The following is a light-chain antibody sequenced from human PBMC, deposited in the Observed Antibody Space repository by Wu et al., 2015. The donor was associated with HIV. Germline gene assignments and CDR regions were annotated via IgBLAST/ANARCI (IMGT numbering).Light chain of an antibody. V-gene: IGKV1-27*01. Sequence: DIQMTQSPSSLSASVGDRVTITCRASQSISSYLNWYQQKPGKAPKLLIYAASTLQSGVPSRFSGSGSGTDFTLTISSLQPEDVATYYCQKYNTAPWTFGQGPRW. CDR2: AAS. CDR1: QSISSY. CDR3: QKYNTAPWT. J-gene: IGKJ1*01.